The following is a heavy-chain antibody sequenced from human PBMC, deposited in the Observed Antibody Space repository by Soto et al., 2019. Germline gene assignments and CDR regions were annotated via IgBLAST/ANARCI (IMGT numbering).Heavy chain of an antibody. CDR1: GGSISGGGYY. D-gene: IGHD6-6*01. Sequence: QVQLQESGPGLVKPSQTLSLTCTVSGGSISGGGYYWSWIRQYPGKGLEWIGNIHFSGSTYYNPSLQSPLPIPVETSKTPFSLELSSVTAGDTAVYFCASRASSGRAPFYFALWGQGILVDVSS. CDR2: IHFSGST. J-gene: IGHJ4*02. CDR3: ASRASSGRAPFYFAL. V-gene: IGHV4-31*01.